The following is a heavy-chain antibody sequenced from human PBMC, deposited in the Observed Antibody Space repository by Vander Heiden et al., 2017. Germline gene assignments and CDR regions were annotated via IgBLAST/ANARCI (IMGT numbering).Heavy chain of an antibody. CDR3: AKAYCSGGTCYPDY. V-gene: IGHV3-23*01. CDR2: ISGSGGST. J-gene: IGHJ4*02. D-gene: IGHD2-15*01. Sequence: EVQLLESGGGLVQPGGSLRLSCAASGFTFSSYAMSWVRQTPGKGLEWVSAISGSGGSTYYADSVNGRFTISRDNSKDTLYLQMNSLRAEDTAVYYCAKAYCSGGTCYPDYWGQGTLVTVSS. CDR1: GFTFSSYA.